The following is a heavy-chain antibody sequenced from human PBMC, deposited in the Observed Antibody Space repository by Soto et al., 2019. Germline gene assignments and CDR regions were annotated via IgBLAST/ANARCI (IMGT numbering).Heavy chain of an antibody. CDR2: IDWDDDK. V-gene: IGHV2-70*04. CDR1: GFSLSTSGMR. D-gene: IGHD3-22*01. CDR3: ARMIFYESSGYPLNDAFVC. Sequence: YGPTLVNPTQTLTLTCTFSGFSLSTSGMRVSWIRQPPGKALEWLARIDWDDDKFYSTSLKTRLTISKDTSKNQVVLTMTNMDPVDTATYYGARMIFYESSGYPLNDAFVCRGQGTMVTV. J-gene: IGHJ3*01.